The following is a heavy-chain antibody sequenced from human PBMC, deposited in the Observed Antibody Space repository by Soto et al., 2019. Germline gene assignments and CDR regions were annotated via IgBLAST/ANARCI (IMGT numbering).Heavy chain of an antibody. CDR1: GFTFNNYA. D-gene: IGHD3-10*01. Sequence: EVQLLESGGGLVQPGGSLRLSCAASGFTFNNYAMTWVRQAPGKGLEWVSAISGGGATTSYADSVKGRLSVSRDGSKKTLYLQMSRLSAEDPALYYCAKELGGSESLSPCVDFWCQGTLVTVSS. V-gene: IGHV3-23*01. CDR2: ISGGGATT. J-gene: IGHJ4*02. CDR3: AKELGGSESLSPCVDF.